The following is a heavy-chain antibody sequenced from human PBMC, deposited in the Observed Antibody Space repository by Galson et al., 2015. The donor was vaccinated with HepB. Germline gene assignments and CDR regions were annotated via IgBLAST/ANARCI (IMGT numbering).Heavy chain of an antibody. CDR2: ISYDGSNK. Sequence: SLRLSCAASGFTFSSYAMHWVRQAPGKGLEWVAVISYDGSNKYYADSVKGRFTISRDNSKNTLYLQMNSLRAEDTAVYYCARVRYYGSGSFFDYWGQGTLVTVSS. D-gene: IGHD3-10*01. CDR1: GFTFSSYA. J-gene: IGHJ4*02. V-gene: IGHV3-30*04. CDR3: ARVRYYGSGSFFDY.